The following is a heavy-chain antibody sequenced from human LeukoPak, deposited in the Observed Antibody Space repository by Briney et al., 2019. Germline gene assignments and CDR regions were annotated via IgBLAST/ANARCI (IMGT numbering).Heavy chain of an antibody. V-gene: IGHV3-7*01. CDR1: VFTFSSYW. Sequence: GGSLRLSCAASVFTFSSYWMHWVRQAPGKGLEWVANIKQDGSEKYYVDSVKGRFTISRDNAKNSLYLQMNSLRAEDTAVYYCARDQNYGDYWENYMDVWGKGTTVTVSS. D-gene: IGHD4-17*01. CDR3: ARDQNYGDYWENYMDV. CDR2: IKQDGSEK. J-gene: IGHJ6*03.